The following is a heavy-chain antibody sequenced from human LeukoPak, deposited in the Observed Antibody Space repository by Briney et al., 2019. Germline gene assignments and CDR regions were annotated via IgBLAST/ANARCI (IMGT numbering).Heavy chain of an antibody. J-gene: IGHJ5*02. CDR1: GFTFSSYS. CDR3: ARDRAVAGTGANWFDP. CDR2: ISSSSYI. D-gene: IGHD6-19*01. V-gene: IGHV3-21*01. Sequence: PGGSLRLSCAASGFTFSSYSMNWVRQAPGKGLEWVSSISSSSYIYYADSVKGRFTTSRDNAKNSLYLQMNSLRAEDTAVYYCARDRAVAGTGANWFDPWGQGTLVTVSS.